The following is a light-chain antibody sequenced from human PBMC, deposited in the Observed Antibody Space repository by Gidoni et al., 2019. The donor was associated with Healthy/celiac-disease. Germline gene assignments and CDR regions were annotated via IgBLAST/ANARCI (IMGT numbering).Light chain of an antibody. CDR1: QSISSW. Sequence: DIQLTQSPSTLSASVGDRVTIPCRASQSISSWLAWYQQKPGKAPKLLIYKASSLESGVPSRFSGSGSWTEFTLTISSLQPDDFATYYCQQYNSYPGTFGQGTKVEIK. CDR3: QQYNSYPGT. J-gene: IGKJ1*01. V-gene: IGKV1-5*03. CDR2: KAS.